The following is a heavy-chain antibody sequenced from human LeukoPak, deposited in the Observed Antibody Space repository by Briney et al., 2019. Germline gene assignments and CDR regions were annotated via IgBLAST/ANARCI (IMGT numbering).Heavy chain of an antibody. J-gene: IGHJ5*02. Sequence: GGSLRLPCAASGFTFSSYAMSWVRQAPGKGLEWVSAISGSGGSTYYADSVKGRFTISRDNSKNTLYLQMNSLRAEDTAVYYCAKDIVGATTGELDPWGQGTLVTVSS. CDR1: GFTFSSYA. D-gene: IGHD1-26*01. CDR3: AKDIVGATTGELDP. V-gene: IGHV3-23*01. CDR2: ISGSGGST.